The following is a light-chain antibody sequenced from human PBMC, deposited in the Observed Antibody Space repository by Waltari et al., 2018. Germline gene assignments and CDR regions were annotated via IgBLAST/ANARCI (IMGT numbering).Light chain of an antibody. CDR3: MQGIQLPWT. V-gene: IGKV2D-29*02. CDR1: QSLLHSNGYTY. Sequence: DIVMTQTPLSLPVTPGEPAPISCRSSQSLLHSNGYTYLFWYLQKPGQSPQLLIYLVSNRASGVPDRFSGSGSGTDFTPKISRVEAEDVGVYYCMQGIQLPWTFGQGTKVEIK. CDR2: LVS. J-gene: IGKJ1*01.